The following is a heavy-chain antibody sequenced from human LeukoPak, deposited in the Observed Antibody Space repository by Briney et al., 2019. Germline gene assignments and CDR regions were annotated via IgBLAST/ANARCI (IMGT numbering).Heavy chain of an antibody. Sequence: GGSLRLSCAASGFTFSSYTMNWVRQAPGKGLEWVSSISSDSDYIYYADSVKGRFTISRDNAKNSLYLQMNSLRAEDTAVYYCVGYSSSWYTFSWFDPWGQGTLVSVSS. V-gene: IGHV3-21*01. D-gene: IGHD6-13*01. CDR3: VGYSSSWYTFSWFDP. CDR2: ISSDSDYI. CDR1: GFTFSSYT. J-gene: IGHJ5*02.